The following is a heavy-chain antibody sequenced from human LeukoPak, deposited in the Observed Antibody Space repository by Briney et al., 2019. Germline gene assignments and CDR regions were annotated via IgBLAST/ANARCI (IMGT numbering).Heavy chain of an antibody. CDR3: ARDSSRDGYLGPVFGYYYMDV. Sequence: SVKVSCKASGGTFSSYAISWVRQAPGQGLEWMGGIIPIFGTANYAQKFQGRVTITTDESTSTAYMELSSLRSEDTAVYYCARDSSRDGYLGPVFGYYYMDVWGKGTTVTVSS. J-gene: IGHJ6*03. D-gene: IGHD5-24*01. CDR1: GGTFSSYA. V-gene: IGHV1-69*05. CDR2: IIPIFGTA.